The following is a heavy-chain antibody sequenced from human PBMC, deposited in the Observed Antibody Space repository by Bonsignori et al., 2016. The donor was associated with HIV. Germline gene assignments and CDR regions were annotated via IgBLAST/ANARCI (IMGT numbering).Heavy chain of an antibody. J-gene: IGHJ4*02. D-gene: IGHD1/OR15-1a*01. Sequence: WIRQPPGKGLQWVASINQDGSDSHYVDSVKGRFTISRDNAKNSLYLQMSSLRAEDTAVYFCARWNSNDYFFESWGQGTLVTVSS. V-gene: IGHV3-7*01. CDR2: INQDGSDS. CDR3: ARWNSNDYFFES.